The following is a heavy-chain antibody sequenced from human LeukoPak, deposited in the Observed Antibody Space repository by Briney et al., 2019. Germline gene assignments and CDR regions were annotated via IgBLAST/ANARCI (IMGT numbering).Heavy chain of an antibody. J-gene: IGHJ4*02. CDR3: ARVGEGRTPDY. V-gene: IGHV3-21*01. D-gene: IGHD3-16*01. CDR2: ISSSSSYI. CDR1: GFTLSSYS. Sequence: GGSLRLSCAASGFTLSSYSMNWVRQAPGKGLEWVSCISSSSSYIYYADSVKGRFTISRDNAKNSLYLQMNSLRAEDTAVFHCARVGEGRTPDYWGQGTLVTVSS.